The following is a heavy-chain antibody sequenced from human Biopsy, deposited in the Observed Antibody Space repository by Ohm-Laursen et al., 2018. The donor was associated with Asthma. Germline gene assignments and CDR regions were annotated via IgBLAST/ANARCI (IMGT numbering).Heavy chain of an antibody. V-gene: IGHV1-58*01. D-gene: IGHD2/OR15-2a*01. CDR1: GVALSGYT. Sequence: SVKVSCNAAGVALSGYTFEWVRQARGLGLEWIAWIVFASGATNYAQNFQDRLTVTRDMSAGSVSMELRGLSSTDTAVYYCAAGRTSLQGESLIWGQGTLVSVSS. CDR2: IVFASGAT. J-gene: IGHJ4*01. CDR3: AAGRTSLQGESLI.